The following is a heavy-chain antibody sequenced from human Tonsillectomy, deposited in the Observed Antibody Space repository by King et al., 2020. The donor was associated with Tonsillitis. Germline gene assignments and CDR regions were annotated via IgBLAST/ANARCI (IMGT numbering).Heavy chain of an antibody. Sequence: VQLQQWGAGLLKPSETLSLTCAVYGGSFSGYYWSWIRQPPGKGLEWIGEINHSGSTNYNPSLKSRVTISVDTSKNQFSLKLSSVTAADTAVYYCARDRYCSGGSCHHRRNAWYFDLWGRGTLVTVSS. CDR2: INHSGST. CDR1: GGSFSGYY. D-gene: IGHD2-15*01. CDR3: ARDRYCSGGSCHHRRNAWYFDL. V-gene: IGHV4-34*01. J-gene: IGHJ2*01.